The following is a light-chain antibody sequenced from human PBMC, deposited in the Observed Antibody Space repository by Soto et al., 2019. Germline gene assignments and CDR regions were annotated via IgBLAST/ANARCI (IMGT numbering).Light chain of an antibody. CDR3: SSYTSSNTLVV. CDR2: DVS. J-gene: IGLJ3*02. CDR1: SSDVAGYDY. Sequence: QSALTQPASVSGSPGQSITVSCTGTSSDVAGYDYVSWYQQHPGKAPKLMIYDVSNRPSGVSNRFSGSKSGNTASLTISRLQAEDEADYYCSSYTSSNTLVVFGGGTKLTVL. V-gene: IGLV2-14*01.